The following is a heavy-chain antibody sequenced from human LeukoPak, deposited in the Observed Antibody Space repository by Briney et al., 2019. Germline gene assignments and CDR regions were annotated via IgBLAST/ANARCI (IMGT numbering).Heavy chain of an antibody. CDR1: GGSISSYY. D-gene: IGHD6-19*01. J-gene: IGHJ5*02. CDR3: ARGLDSSGWYTWFDP. CDR2: IYTSGST. V-gene: IGHV4-4*07. Sequence: SETLSLTCTVSGGSISSYYWSWIRQPAGKGVEWIGRIYTSGSTNYNPSLKSRVTMSVDTSKNQFSLKLSSVTAADTAVYYCARGLDSSGWYTWFDPWGQGTLVTVSS.